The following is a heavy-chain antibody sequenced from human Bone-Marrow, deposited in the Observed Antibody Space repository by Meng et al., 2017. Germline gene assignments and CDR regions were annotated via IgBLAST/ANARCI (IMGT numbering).Heavy chain of an antibody. CDR2: IKRNSDGGTI. CDR1: GLSFTDAW. D-gene: IGHD6-13*01. J-gene: IGHJ4*02. Sequence: EGRVGGVGGGLVKPGGSLRPSCVASGLSFTDAWMSWVRQAPGKGLEWVGRIKRNSDGGTIDYAAPVKGRFTISRDDSKNTLYLQMDSLITEDTAVYFCATGAAAADHWGQGTLVTVSS. CDR3: ATGAAAADH. V-gene: IGHV3-15*01.